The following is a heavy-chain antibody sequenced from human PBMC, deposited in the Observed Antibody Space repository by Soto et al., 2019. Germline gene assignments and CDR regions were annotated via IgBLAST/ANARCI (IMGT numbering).Heavy chain of an antibody. CDR2: INHSGST. D-gene: IGHD6-19*01. V-gene: IGHV4-34*01. CDR1: GGSFSCYY. CDR3: ARVYSSGWYAATALNWFDP. J-gene: IGHJ5*02. Sequence: SETLSLTCAVYGGSFSCYYWSWIRQPPGKGLEWIGEINHSGSTNYNPSLKSRVTISVDTSKNQFSLKLSSVTAADTAVYYCARVYSSGWYAATALNWFDPWGQGTLVTVSS.